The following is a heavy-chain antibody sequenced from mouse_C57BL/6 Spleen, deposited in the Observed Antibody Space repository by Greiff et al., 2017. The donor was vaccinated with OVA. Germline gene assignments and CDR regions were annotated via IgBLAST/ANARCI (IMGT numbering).Heavy chain of an antibody. Sequence: EVKVVESGGGLVKPGGSLKLSCAASGFTFSSYTMSWVRQTPEKRLEWVATISGGGGNTYYPDSVKGRFTISRDNAKNTLYLQLSSLRSEDTALYYCARQSSSYPFAYWGQGTLVTVSA. CDR1: GFTFSSYT. CDR2: ISGGGGNT. CDR3: ARQSSSYPFAY. J-gene: IGHJ3*01. D-gene: IGHD1-1*01. V-gene: IGHV5-9*01.